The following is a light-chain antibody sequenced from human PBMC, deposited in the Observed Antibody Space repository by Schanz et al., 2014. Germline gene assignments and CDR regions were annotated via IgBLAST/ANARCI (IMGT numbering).Light chain of an antibody. J-gene: IGLJ2*01. CDR1: SSDIGGYNF. CDR3: SSYGGSNFVV. Sequence: QSALTQPPSASGSPGQSVTISCTGTSSDIGGYNFVSWYQQHPGEAPKLMMYEVTKRPSGVPDRFSGSKSGNTASLTVSWLQAEDEAVYYCSSYGGSNFVVFGGGTKVTVL. CDR2: EVT. V-gene: IGLV2-8*01.